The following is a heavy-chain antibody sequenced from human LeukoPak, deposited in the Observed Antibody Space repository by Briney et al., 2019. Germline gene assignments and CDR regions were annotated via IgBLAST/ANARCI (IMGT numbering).Heavy chain of an antibody. D-gene: IGHD3-9*01. V-gene: IGHV1-69*01. CDR3: ARGRYFDQSLYYFDY. Sequence: GSSVKVSCKASGGTFSSYAISWVRQAPGQGLEWIGGIIPIFGTANYAQKFQGRVTITADESTSTAYMELSSLRSEDTAVYYCARGRYFDQSLYYFDYWGQGTLVTVSS. J-gene: IGHJ4*02. CDR1: GGTFSSYA. CDR2: IIPIFGTA.